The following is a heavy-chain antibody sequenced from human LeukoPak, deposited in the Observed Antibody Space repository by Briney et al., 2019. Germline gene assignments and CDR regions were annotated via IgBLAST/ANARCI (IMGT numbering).Heavy chain of an antibody. D-gene: IGHD3-9*01. V-gene: IGHV3-7*05. J-gene: IGHJ3*01. CDR3: ARDPDILTGVAFDV. CDR1: GFTFSRDW. Sequence: GGSLRLSCAASGFTFSRDWMSWVRQAPGKGLEWVAKIKQDGSQKYYVDSVKGRFTISRDNAKNSLYLQMNSLRAEDTAVYYCARDPDILTGVAFDVWGQGTMVTVSS. CDR2: IKQDGSQK.